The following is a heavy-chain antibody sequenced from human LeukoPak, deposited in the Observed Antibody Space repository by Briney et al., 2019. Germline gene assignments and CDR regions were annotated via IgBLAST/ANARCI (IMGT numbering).Heavy chain of an antibody. CDR2: ISGSGGST. Sequence: PGGSLRLSCAASGFTFSSYAMSWVRQAPGKGLEWVSAISGSGGSTYYADSVKGRFTISRDNSKNTLYLQMNSLRAEDTAVYYCAKELPSRPHMIVVPRNFQHWGQGTLVTVSS. CDR1: GFTFSSYA. D-gene: IGHD3-22*01. J-gene: IGHJ1*01. CDR3: AKELPSRPHMIVVPRNFQH. V-gene: IGHV3-23*01.